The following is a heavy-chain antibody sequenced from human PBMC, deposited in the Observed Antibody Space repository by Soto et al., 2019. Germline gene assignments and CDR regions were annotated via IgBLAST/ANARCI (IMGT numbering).Heavy chain of an antibody. CDR1: GGSISSGGYY. CDR2: IYYSGST. CDR3: ARMTFTTFGVVRSTPYYGMDV. J-gene: IGHJ6*02. Sequence: SETLSLTCTVSGGSISSGGYYWSWTRQHPGKGLEWIGYIYYSGSTYYNPSLKSRVTISVDTSKNQFSLKLSSVTAADTAVYYCARMTFTTFGVVRSTPYYGMDVWGQGTTVTVYS. V-gene: IGHV4-31*03. D-gene: IGHD3-3*01.